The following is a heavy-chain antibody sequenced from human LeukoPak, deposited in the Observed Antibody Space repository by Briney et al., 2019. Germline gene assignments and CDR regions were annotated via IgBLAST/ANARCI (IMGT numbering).Heavy chain of an antibody. CDR3: ARDLQRNYGMDV. J-gene: IGHJ6*02. CDR1: GFTFSSYS. CDR2: ISSSSSYI. Sequence: GGSLRLSCAASGFTFSSYSMNWVHQAPGKGLEWVSSISSSSSYIYYADSVKGRFTISRDNAKNSLYLQMNSLRAEDTAVYYCARDLQRNYGMDVWGQGTTVTVSS. V-gene: IGHV3-21*01.